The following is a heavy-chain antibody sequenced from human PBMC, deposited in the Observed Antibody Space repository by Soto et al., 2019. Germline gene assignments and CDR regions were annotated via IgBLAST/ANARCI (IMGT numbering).Heavy chain of an antibody. J-gene: IGHJ4*01. D-gene: IGHD3-22*01. Sequence: SETLSLTCAVSGSSINTDYYWAWIRQPPGKGLECIGSIYHTGTTYYNPSLKSRVTISVDASKSQFSLKLNSVTAADTAIFYCGRSRKYVNSGYTGRFDYWGHGTLVTVSS. V-gene: IGHV4-38-2*01. CDR3: GRSRKYVNSGYTGRFDY. CDR2: IYHTGTT. CDR1: GSSINTDYY.